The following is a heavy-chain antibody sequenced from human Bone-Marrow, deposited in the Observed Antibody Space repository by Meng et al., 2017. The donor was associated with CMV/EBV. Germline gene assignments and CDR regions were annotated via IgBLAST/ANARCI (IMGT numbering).Heavy chain of an antibody. CDR3: VRGGWSVVY. J-gene: IGHJ4*02. V-gene: IGHV3-7*01. D-gene: IGHD6-19*01. CDR2: IKPDGTDK. Sequence: GGSLRLSCAVSGFTFSSYWMSWVRQAPGKGLEWLANIKPDGTDKNYVDSVKGRFTISRDNVKNSLYLQMNSLRAEDTAVYYCVRGGWSVVYWGQRTLVTVSS. CDR1: GFTFSSYW.